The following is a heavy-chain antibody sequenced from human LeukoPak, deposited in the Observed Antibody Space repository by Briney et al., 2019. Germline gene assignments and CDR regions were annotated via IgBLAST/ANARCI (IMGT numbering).Heavy chain of an antibody. Sequence: SETLSLTCTVSGGSISNYYWTWIRQPPGKGLEWIGYIYYSGSTNYNPSLKSRVTISVDTSKNQFSLKLSSVTAADTAVYYCATLRGDGDYEYYFDYWGQGTLVTVSS. D-gene: IGHD4-17*01. J-gene: IGHJ4*02. V-gene: IGHV4-59*01. CDR2: IYYSGST. CDR1: GGSISNYY. CDR3: ATLRGDGDYEYYFDY.